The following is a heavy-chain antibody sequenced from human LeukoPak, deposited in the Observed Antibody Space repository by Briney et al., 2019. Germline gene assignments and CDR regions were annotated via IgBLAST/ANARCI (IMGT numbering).Heavy chain of an antibody. CDR2: IYYSGST. CDR3: ARGLNFDY. Sequence: SQTLSLTCTVSGGSISSGDYYWSWTRQPPGKGLEWIGYIYYSGSTYYNPSLKRRVTISVDTSKNQFSLKLSSVTAADTAVYYCARGLNFDYWGQGTLVTVSS. V-gene: IGHV4-30-4*08. D-gene: IGHD3-16*01. CDR1: GGSISSGDYY. J-gene: IGHJ4*02.